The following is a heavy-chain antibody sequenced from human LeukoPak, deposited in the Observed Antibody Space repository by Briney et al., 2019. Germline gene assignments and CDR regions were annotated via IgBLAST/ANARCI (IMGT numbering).Heavy chain of an antibody. D-gene: IGHD5-24*01. CDR2: IKEVGTET. Sequence: GGSRRLSWEASGLTFSSNPMNWVRKAPGKGWEWVANIKEVGTETYYVDSVKGRFTISRDNAKNSLYLQMNSLRVEDTAVYYCAKEGRSLQTYWGQGTLVTVSS. J-gene: IGHJ4*02. CDR1: GLTFSSNP. CDR3: AKEGRSLQTY. V-gene: IGHV3-7*03.